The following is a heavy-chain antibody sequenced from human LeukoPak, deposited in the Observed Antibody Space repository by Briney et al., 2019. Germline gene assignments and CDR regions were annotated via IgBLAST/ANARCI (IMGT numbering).Heavy chain of an antibody. Sequence: GGSLRLSCAASGFTFSDYYMSWIRQAPGKGLEWVSYISSSDNTIYYADSVTGRFTISRDNAKNSLSLQMNSLRADDTAVYYCARVSSASLFDYWGHGILVTVSS. D-gene: IGHD6-6*01. CDR3: ARVSSASLFDY. J-gene: IGHJ5*01. CDR1: GFTFSDYY. V-gene: IGHV3-11*04. CDR2: ISSSDNTI.